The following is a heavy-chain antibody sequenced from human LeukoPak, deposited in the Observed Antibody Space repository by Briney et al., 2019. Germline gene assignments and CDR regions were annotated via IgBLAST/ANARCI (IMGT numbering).Heavy chain of an antibody. CDR2: ISWNSGNI. Sequence: PGVSLRLSCAASGFTFDDYAMHWVRQARGKGLEWVSGISWNSGNIVYADSVKGRFTISRDNDKNSLYLQMNSLRAEDTALYYCARDREASSSYDAFDIWGQGTMVTVSS. CDR3: ARDREASSSYDAFDI. J-gene: IGHJ3*02. D-gene: IGHD6-6*01. CDR1: GFTFDDYA. V-gene: IGHV3-9*01.